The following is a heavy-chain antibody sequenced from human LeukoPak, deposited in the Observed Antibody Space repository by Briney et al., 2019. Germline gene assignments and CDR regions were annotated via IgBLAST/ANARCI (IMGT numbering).Heavy chain of an antibody. J-gene: IGHJ6*02. V-gene: IGHV3-23*01. Sequence: GGSLKLSCAASGFTFSSYAINWVRQAPGKGLEWVSVISGTGGSTYYADSVKGRFTISRDNSKNTLYLQMNSLRAEDTAVYYCAKDLNVLRFLEWLSTDYYYYYGMDVWGQGTTVTVSS. CDR3: AKDLNVLRFLEWLSTDYYYYYGMDV. CDR2: ISGTGGST. CDR1: GFTFSSYA. D-gene: IGHD3-3*01.